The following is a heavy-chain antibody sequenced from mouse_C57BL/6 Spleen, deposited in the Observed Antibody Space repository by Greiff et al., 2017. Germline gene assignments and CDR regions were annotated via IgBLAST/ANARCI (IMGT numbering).Heavy chain of an antibody. CDR3: TRLTGTGVDY. CDR1: GYTFTDYE. CDR2: IDPETGGT. Sequence: VQLQQSGAELVRPGASVTLSCKASGYTFTDYEMHWVKQTPVHGLEWIGAIDPETGGTAYNQKFKGKAILTADKSSSTAYMELRSLTSEDSAVYYCTRLTGTGVDYWGQGTTLTVPS. D-gene: IGHD4-1*01. J-gene: IGHJ2*01. V-gene: IGHV1-15*01.